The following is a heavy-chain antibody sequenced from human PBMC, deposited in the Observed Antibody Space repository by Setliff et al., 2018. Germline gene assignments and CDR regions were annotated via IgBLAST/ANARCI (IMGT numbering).Heavy chain of an antibody. CDR2: IYASGST. Sequence: SETLSLTCTVSGGSISSYYWSWIRQPPGKGLEWIGYIYASGSTNYNPSLKIRVTMSADTSNNQFSLNLRSVTAADTAVYFCARQPSSGAYYNPRPYYFDSWGQGTLVTVSS. CDR3: ARQPSSGAYYNPRPYYFDS. V-gene: IGHV4-59*01. CDR1: GGSISSYY. D-gene: IGHD3-10*01. J-gene: IGHJ4*02.